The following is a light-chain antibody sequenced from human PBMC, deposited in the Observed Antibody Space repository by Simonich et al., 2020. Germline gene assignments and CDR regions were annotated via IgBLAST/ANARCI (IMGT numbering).Light chain of an antibody. CDR1: QSVSSSY. J-gene: IGKJ1*01. CDR3: QQYGSSPWT. Sequence: EIVLTQSPGTLSLSPGERATLSCRASQSVSSSYLAWYQQKPGLAPRLLIYDASSMATGIPDRFSGSGSGTDFTLTISRLEPEDFAVYYCQQYGSSPWTFGQGTKVEIK. CDR2: DAS. V-gene: IGKV3D-20*01.